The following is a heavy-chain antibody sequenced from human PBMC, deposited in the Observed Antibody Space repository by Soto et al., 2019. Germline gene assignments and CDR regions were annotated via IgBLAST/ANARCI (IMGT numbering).Heavy chain of an antibody. D-gene: IGHD3-3*01. J-gene: IGHJ4*02. V-gene: IGHV3-23*01. CDR3: ATPLDDFWSGYRTLYPHFDY. CDR1: GFTFSSYA. Sequence: GGSLRLSCAASGFTFSSYAMSWVRQAPGKGLEWVSAISGSGGSTYYADSVKGRFTISRDNSKNTLYLQMNSLRAEDTAVYYCATPLDDFWSGYRTLYPHFDYWGQGTLVTVSS. CDR2: ISGSGGST.